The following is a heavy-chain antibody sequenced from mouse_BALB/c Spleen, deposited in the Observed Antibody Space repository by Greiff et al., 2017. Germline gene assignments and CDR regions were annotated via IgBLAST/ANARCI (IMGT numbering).Heavy chain of an antibody. J-gene: IGHJ2*01. CDR1: GFTFSSFG. V-gene: IGHV5-17*02. CDR3: ARSRTFDY. Sequence: EVKLVESGGGLVQPGGSRKLSSAASGFTFSSFGMHWVRQAPEKGLEWVAYISSGSSTIYYADTVKGRFTISRDNPKNTLFLQMTSLRSEDTAMYYCARSRTFDYWGQGTTLTVSS. CDR2: ISSGSSTI.